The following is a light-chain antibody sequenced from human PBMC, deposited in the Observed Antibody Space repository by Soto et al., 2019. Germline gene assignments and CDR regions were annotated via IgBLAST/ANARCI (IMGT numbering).Light chain of an antibody. CDR3: QQYNNRPRIT. Sequence: EIVMTQSPATLSVSPGERATLSCRASQSVSSDLAWYHQKPGQAPRLLIYGASTRATGIPARFSGSGSGTEFTLTISSLQSEDFAVYYCQQYNNRPRITFGGGTKVDIK. CDR2: GAS. V-gene: IGKV3-15*01. CDR1: QSVSSD. J-gene: IGKJ4*01.